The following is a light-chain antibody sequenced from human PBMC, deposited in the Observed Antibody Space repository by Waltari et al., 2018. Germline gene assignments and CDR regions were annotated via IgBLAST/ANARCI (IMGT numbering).Light chain of an antibody. CDR3: SAYTSSSSRV. CDR2: DVS. J-gene: IGLJ1*01. CDR1: SSDIGGHHY. Sequence: QSALTQPASVSGSPGQSITISCTGTSSDIGGHHYVSWYQQHPGKAPKLMIYDVSKRFSWVSNRISGYKSGNTACLTSSGLQAEDEADYYCSAYTSSSSRVFGTGTRVTVL. V-gene: IGLV2-14*03.